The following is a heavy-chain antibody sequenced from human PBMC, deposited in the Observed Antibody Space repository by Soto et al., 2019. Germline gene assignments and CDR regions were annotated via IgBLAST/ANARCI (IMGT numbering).Heavy chain of an antibody. J-gene: IGHJ4*02. V-gene: IGHV4-31*03. CDR1: GGASSSGAYY. CDR2: IYYSGTT. D-gene: IGHD5-12*01. CDR3: ERGWLQSHYFDS. Sequence: SGTLSLTCTVSGGASSSGAYYCSWIRQHPGKGLEWIGDIYYSGTTYYNPALKGRVTIPVDTSKNQFSLKLTSVNAADTDVYSCERGWLQSHYFDSWGQGTLVTVS.